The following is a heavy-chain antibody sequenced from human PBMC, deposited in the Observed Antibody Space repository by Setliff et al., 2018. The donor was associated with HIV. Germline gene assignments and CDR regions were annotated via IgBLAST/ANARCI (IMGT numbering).Heavy chain of an antibody. CDR2: IDHSGST. D-gene: IGHD3-10*01. V-gene: IGHV4-34*01. CDR3: ARGLNYYGSGSYLPLGY. CDR1: GGSFNDYY. J-gene: IGHJ4*02. Sequence: SETLSLTCAVYGGSFNDYYWTWIRQPPGKGLEWIGEIDHSGSTKYHASLKSRVNRSIDTSKNQISLKLSSVTAADTAVYYCARGLNYYGSGSYLPLGYWGQGTLVTVSS.